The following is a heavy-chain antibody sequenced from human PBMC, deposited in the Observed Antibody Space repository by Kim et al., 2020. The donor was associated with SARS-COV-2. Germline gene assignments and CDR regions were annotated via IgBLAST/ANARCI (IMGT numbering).Heavy chain of an antibody. CDR3: ARSFAYCSSTTCYAF. Sequence: GGSLRLSCAASGFTFSDYYMTWIRQAPGKGLECISYISGGGDTIYYADSVKGRFTISRDNAKNSLYLQMNSLRAEDTAVYYCARSFAYCSSTTCYAFWGQGTLVTDSS. CDR2: ISGGGDTI. V-gene: IGHV3-11*04. CDR1: GFTFSDYY. J-gene: IGHJ4*02. D-gene: IGHD2-2*01.